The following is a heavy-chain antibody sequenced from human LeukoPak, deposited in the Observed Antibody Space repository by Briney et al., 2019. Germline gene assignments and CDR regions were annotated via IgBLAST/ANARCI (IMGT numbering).Heavy chain of an antibody. CDR3: VGHRYSSGWTLYYFDY. J-gene: IGHJ4*02. Sequence: GGSLRLSCAASGFTFSSYAMSWVRQAPGKGLEWVSAISDSGGSTYYADSVKGRFTISRDNSKNTLYLQMNSLRAEDTAVYYCVGHRYSSGWTLYYFDYWGQGTLVTVSS. CDR1: GFTFSSYA. CDR2: ISDSGGST. D-gene: IGHD6-19*01. V-gene: IGHV3-23*01.